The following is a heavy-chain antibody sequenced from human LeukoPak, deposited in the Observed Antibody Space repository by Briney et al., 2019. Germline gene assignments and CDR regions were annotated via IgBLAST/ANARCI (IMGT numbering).Heavy chain of an antibody. CDR2: IYYSGST. CDR1: GGSISGYF. CDR3: AAQSGSQKYFFDY. V-gene: IGHV4-59*06. Sequence: MTSETLSLTCTVSGGSISGYFWSWIRQPPGKGLEWIGYIYYSGSTYYNPSLKSRVTISVDTSKNEFSLKLSSVTAADTAVYYCAAQSGSQKYFFDYWGQGTLVTVSS. J-gene: IGHJ4*02.